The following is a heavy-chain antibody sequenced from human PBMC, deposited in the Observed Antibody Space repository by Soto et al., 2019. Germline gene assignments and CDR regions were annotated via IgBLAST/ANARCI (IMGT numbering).Heavy chain of an antibody. Sequence: SETLSLTCNVSGGSISSGGYYWSWIRQHPGKGLEWIGYIYYSGSTYYNPSLKSRVTISVDTSKNQFSLKLSSVNAAETAVYYCARSPTGWFDPWGQGTLVTVSS. CDR3: ARSPTGWFDP. V-gene: IGHV4-31*03. CDR1: GGSISSGGYY. CDR2: IYYSGST. J-gene: IGHJ5*02.